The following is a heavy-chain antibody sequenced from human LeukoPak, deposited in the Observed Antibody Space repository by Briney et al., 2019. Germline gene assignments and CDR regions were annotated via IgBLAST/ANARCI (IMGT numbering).Heavy chain of an antibody. V-gene: IGHV3-30-3*01. CDR1: GFAFSSYG. J-gene: IGHJ4*02. CDR3: ARSGGLQKFDY. CDR2: ISYDGNTI. D-gene: IGHD4-11*01. Sequence: GGSLRLSCTASGFAFSSYGFHWVRQAPGKGLQWVAVISYDGNTIHYADSVKGRFIISRDTSKNTLYLQMNSLRAEDTAVYYCARSGGLQKFDYWGQGTLVTVSS.